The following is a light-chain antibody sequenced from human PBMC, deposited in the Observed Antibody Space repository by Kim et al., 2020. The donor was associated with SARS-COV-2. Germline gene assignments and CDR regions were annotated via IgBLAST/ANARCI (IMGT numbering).Light chain of an antibody. CDR3: QQDYSTLLT. J-gene: IGKJ4*01. CDR1: QSISTD. CDR2: GAS. Sequence: ASVGDRVTITCRASQSISTDLNWYQHNPGKAPKRLIYGASRLESGVPSRFSGSGSGTEFTLTISSLQPEDFASYHCQQDYSTLLTFGGGTKVDIK. V-gene: IGKV1-39*01.